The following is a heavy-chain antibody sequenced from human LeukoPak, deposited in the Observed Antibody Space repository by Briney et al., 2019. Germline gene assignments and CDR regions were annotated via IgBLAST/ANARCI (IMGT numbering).Heavy chain of an antibody. V-gene: IGHV4-39*07. J-gene: IGHJ3*02. D-gene: IGHD1-26*01. CDR2: IYYSGST. Sequence: SETLSLTCTVSGGSISRGSYYWGWIRQPPGKGLEWIGNIYYSGSTYYNPSLNSRVTISVDTSKNQFSLKLSSVTAADTAVYYCARGRSSGSYRNDAFDIWGQGTMVTVSS. CDR1: GGSISRGSYY. CDR3: ARGRSSGSYRNDAFDI.